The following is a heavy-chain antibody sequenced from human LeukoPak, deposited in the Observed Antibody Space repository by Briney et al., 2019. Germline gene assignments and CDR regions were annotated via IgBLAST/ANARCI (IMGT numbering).Heavy chain of an antibody. CDR3: SGRDSSRSPRAY. CDR2: INPDGNEK. D-gene: IGHD2-2*01. Sequence: GGSLRLSCAASGLKFTDFWMNWVRLTPGRGLEWLANINPDGNEKYYVDSVKGRFAISRDNAKNEVYLEMNSLRAEDTGVYYCSGRDSSRSPRAYWGQGTLVSVSS. CDR1: GLKFTDFW. J-gene: IGHJ4*02. V-gene: IGHV3-7*01.